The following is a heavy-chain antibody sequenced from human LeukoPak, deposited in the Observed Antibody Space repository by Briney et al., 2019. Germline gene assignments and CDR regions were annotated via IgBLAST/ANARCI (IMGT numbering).Heavy chain of an antibody. CDR3: ARVGSGTNFHFDY. CDR1: GGSISSGTYY. CDR2: IYYSGTT. V-gene: IGHV4-31*03. D-gene: IGHD2-15*01. Sequence: PSQTLSLTCTVSGGSISSGTYYWSWIRQHPGKGLEWIGYIYYSGTTDYTSSLRSRVTISRDTSKNQFSLKLSSVTAADTAVYYCARVGSGTNFHFDYWGQGTLVTVSS. J-gene: IGHJ4*02.